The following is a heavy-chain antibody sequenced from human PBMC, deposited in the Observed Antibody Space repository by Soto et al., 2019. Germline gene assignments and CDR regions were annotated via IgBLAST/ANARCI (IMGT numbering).Heavy chain of an antibody. J-gene: IGHJ6*02. Sequence: SETLSLTCTVSGGSISSGGYYWSWIRQHPGKGLEWIGYIYYSGSTYYNPSLKSRVTISVDTSKNQFSLKLSSVTAADTAVYYCARDGASLYDYGGYYYGMDVWGQGTTVTVSS. CDR1: GGSISSGGYY. V-gene: IGHV4-31*03. D-gene: IGHD4-17*01. CDR3: ARDGASLYDYGGYYYGMDV. CDR2: IYYSGST.